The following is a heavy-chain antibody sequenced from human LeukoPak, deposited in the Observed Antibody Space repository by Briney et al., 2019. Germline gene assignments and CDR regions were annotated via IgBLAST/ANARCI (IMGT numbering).Heavy chain of an antibody. Sequence: ASVKVPCKVSGYTFTDCYMHWVQQAPGKGLEWMGLVDPEDGETIYAEKFQGRVTITADTSTDTAYMELSSLRSEDTAVYYCATYWELLGNLAFDYWGQGALVTVSS. CDR3: ATYWELLGNLAFDY. D-gene: IGHD1-26*01. CDR1: GYTFTDCY. J-gene: IGHJ4*02. V-gene: IGHV1-69-2*01. CDR2: VDPEDGET.